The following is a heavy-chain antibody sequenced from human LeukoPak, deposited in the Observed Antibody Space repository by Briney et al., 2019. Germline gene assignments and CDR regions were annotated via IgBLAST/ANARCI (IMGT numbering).Heavy chain of an antibody. Sequence: GGSLRLSCAASGLTFSSYGMHWVRQPPGKGLEWVAVISYDGSNKYYADSVKGRFTISRDNSKNTLYLQMNSLRAEDTAVYYCARDAADGMDVWGQGTTVTVSS. CDR1: GLTFSSYG. CDR2: ISYDGSNK. J-gene: IGHJ6*02. V-gene: IGHV3-30-3*01. CDR3: ARDAADGMDV.